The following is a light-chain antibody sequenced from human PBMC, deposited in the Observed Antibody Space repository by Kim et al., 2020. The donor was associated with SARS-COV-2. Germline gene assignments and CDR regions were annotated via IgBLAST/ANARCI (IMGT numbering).Light chain of an antibody. V-gene: IGLV2-11*01. J-gene: IGLJ2*01. Sequence: QSAMTKRRLVSGYPGQSVTSSCTGTISDVGGYNYVSWYQQHPGKAPKLMIYDVSKRPSGVPDRFSGSKSGNTASLTVSWLQAEDEADYYCCSYAGSYHVFVGGTQLTVL. CDR3: CSYAGSYHV. CDR2: DVS. CDR1: ISDVGGYNY.